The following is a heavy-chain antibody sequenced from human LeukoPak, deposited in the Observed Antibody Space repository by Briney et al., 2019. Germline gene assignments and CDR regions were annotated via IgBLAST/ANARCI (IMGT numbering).Heavy chain of an antibody. CDR2: IKQDGSEK. Sequence: PRGSLRLSCAASGFTFSSYWMSWVRQAPGKGLEWVANIKQDGSEKYYVDSVKGRFTISRDNAKNSLYLQMNSLRAEDTAVYYCASAPRYCSSTSCYVGAFDIWGQGTMVTVSS. CDR1: GFTFSSYW. CDR3: ASAPRYCSSTSCYVGAFDI. V-gene: IGHV3-7*01. D-gene: IGHD2-2*01. J-gene: IGHJ3*02.